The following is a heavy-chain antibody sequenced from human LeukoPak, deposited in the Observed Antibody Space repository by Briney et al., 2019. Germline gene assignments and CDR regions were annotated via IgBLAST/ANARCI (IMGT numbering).Heavy chain of an antibody. CDR2: VKHDGSEK. CDR3: ARIDGGLE. CDR1: GFTFSSYW. Sequence: GGSLRLSCAASGFTFSSYWMSWVRRAPGKGLEWVANVKHDGSEKFYVDSVKGRFTVSRDNAKNSLFLRMNSLRADDTAVYYCARIDGGLEWGQGTLVTVSS. D-gene: IGHD2-15*01. V-gene: IGHV3-7*01. J-gene: IGHJ4*02.